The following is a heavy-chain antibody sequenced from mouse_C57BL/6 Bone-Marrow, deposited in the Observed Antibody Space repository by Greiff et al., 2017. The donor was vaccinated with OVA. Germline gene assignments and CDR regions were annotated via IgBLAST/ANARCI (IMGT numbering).Heavy chain of an antibody. D-gene: IGHD2-14*01. J-gene: IGHJ3*01. CDR1: GYSFTDYN. V-gene: IGHV1-39*01. CDR3: ARGGYRGFAY. Sequence: EVQLQQSGPELVKPGASVKISCKASGYSFTDYNMNWVQQSNGKSLEWIGVINPNYGTTSYHQKFKGKATLTVDPSSSTAYLQLNSLTSEDSGVYYCARGGYRGFAYWGQGTLVTVSA. CDR2: INPNYGTT.